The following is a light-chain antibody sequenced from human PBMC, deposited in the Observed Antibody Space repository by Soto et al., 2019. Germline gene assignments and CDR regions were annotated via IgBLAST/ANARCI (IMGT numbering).Light chain of an antibody. Sequence: EIVLTQSPATLSLSPGERVTLSCRASQNVSSYLAWYQQRPGQPPRLLIYGASNRATGIPARFSGSGSGTDFTLTISSLESEDFAVYYCQQYNNWPPFTFGQGTKLEIK. CDR2: GAS. J-gene: IGKJ2*01. CDR1: QNVSSY. V-gene: IGKV3-11*01. CDR3: QQYNNWPPFT.